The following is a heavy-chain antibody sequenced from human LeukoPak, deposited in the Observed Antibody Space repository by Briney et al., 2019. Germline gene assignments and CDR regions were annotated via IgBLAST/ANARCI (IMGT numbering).Heavy chain of an antibody. J-gene: IGHJ6*04. V-gene: IGHV5-51*01. CDR3: ARRSYCSSTSCYSSYYYYYGMDV. CDR2: IYPGDSDT. Sequence: GESLKISCKGSGYSFTSYWIGWVRQMPGKGLEWMGIIYPGDSDTRYSPSFQGQVTISADESISTAYLQWSSLKASDTAMYYCARRSYCSSTSCYSSYYYYYGMDVWGKGTTVTVSS. D-gene: IGHD2-2*01. CDR1: GYSFTSYW.